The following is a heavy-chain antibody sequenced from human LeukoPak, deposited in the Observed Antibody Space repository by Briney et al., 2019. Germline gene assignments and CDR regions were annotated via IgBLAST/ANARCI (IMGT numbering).Heavy chain of an antibody. V-gene: IGHV1-8*03. CDR3: ARGPSHDSSGYYYYYYMDV. J-gene: IGHJ6*03. CDR1: GYTFTSYD. Sequence: ASVKVSCKASGYTFTSYDINWARQATGQGLEWMGWMNPNSGNTGYAQKFQGRVTITRNTSISTAYMELSSLRSEDTAVYYCARGPSHDSSGYYYYYYMDVWGKGTTVTVSS. CDR2: MNPNSGNT. D-gene: IGHD3-22*01.